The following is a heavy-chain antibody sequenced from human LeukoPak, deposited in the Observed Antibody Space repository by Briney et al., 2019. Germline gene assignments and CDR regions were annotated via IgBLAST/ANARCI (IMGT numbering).Heavy chain of an antibody. Sequence: SETLSLTCTVSGGSISSSSYYWGWIRQPPGKGLEWIGSIYYSGSTYYNPSLKSRVTISVDTSKNQFSLKLSSVTAADTAVYYCARPRTVTTSLCWYFDLWGRGTLVTVSS. CDR3: ARPRTVTTSLCWYFDL. J-gene: IGHJ2*01. V-gene: IGHV4-39*01. D-gene: IGHD4-17*01. CDR2: IYYSGST. CDR1: GGSISSSSYY.